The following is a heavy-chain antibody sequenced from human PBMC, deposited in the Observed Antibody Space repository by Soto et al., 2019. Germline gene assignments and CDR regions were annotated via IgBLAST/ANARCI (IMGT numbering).Heavy chain of an antibody. V-gene: IGHV4-34*02. CDR3: SRNGVGFGFDN. CDR1: GRSMSGYN. J-gene: IGHJ3*02. CDR2: IGPTGDT. Sequence: QVQQQQWGARLLKPSETLSLTCAEYGRSMSGYNWSWLRRSPVRGLEWIGEIGPTGDTNYGPSSMCRVTVSGDKSKYGLSLRLAPLIAADTATYLCSRNGVGFGFDNGGLGTMV. D-gene: IGHD3-10*01.